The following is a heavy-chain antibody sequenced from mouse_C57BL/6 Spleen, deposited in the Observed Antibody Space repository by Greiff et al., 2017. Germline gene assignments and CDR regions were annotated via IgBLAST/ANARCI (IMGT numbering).Heavy chain of an antibody. CDR1: GYTFTSYW. J-gene: IGHJ2*01. D-gene: IGHD4-1*01. CDR2: IDPYDSYT. Sequence: QVQLQQPGAELVKPGASVKLSCKASGYTFTSYWMQWVKQRPGQGLEWIGEIDPYDSYTNYNQKFKGKATVTVDTSSSTAYMQLSSLTSEDSAVYYCARAGDLGRDYWGQGTTLTVSS. V-gene: IGHV1-50*01. CDR3: ARAGDLGRDY.